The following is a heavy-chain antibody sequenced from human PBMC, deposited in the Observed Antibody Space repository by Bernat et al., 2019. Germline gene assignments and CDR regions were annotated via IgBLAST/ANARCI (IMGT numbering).Heavy chain of an antibody. V-gene: IGHV4-38-2*02. CDR1: GYSISSGYY. CDR3: ARDLNDNPYSSGWYGY. CDR2: IYHSGST. J-gene: IGHJ4*02. D-gene: IGHD6-19*01. Sequence: QVQLQESGPGLVKPSETLSLTCAVSGYSISSGYYCGWIRQPPGKGLEWIGSIYHSGSTYYNPSLKSRVTISVDTSKNQFSLKLSSVTAADTVVYYCARDLNDNPYSSGWYGYWGQGTLVTVSS.